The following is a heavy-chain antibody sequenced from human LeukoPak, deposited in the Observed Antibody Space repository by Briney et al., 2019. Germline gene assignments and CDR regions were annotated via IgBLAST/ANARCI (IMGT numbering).Heavy chain of an antibody. CDR2: ITTSSSYM. CDR1: GFTFSAYN. D-gene: IGHD3-16*01. CDR3: ASIGGGP. J-gene: IGHJ5*02. Sequence: GGSLRLSCAASGFTFSAYNMNWVRRTPGKGLEWVSSITTSSSYMFYADSVRGRFTISRDNAENSLYLQMNSLRAEDTAVYYCASIGGGPWGQGTLVTVSS. V-gene: IGHV3-21*01.